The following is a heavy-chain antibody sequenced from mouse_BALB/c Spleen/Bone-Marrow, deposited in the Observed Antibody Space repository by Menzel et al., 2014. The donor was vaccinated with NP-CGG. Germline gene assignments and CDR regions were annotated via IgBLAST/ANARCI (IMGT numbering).Heavy chain of an antibody. J-gene: IGHJ3*01. V-gene: IGHV1-9*01. D-gene: IGHD2-4*01. CDR2: ILPGSGST. Sequence: VQVVESGAELMKPGASVKISCKATGYTFSSYWIEWVKQRPGHGLEWIGEILPGSGSTNYNEKFKGKATFTADTSSNTAYMQLSSPTSEDSAVYYCARVITTTGRHWFAYWGQGTLVTVSA. CDR3: ARVITTTGRHWFAY. CDR1: GYTFSSYW.